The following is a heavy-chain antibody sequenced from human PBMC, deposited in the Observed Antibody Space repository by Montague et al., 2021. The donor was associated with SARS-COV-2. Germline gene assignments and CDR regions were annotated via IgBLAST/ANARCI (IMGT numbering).Heavy chain of an antibody. J-gene: IGHJ6*03. CDR2: IHHGGST. V-gene: IGHV4-34*01. CDR3: ARLGDGVVPSPILGVGPYYSYYYMDV. Sequence: SETLSLTCAVHGGSFSTYSWNWIRQPPGKGLEWIGEIHHGGSTNYNPSLKSRVTISADPSKNQFSLELTSVAAADTAVYYCARLGDGVVPSPILGVGPYYSYYYMDVWGKGTTVTVSS. CDR1: GGSFSTYS. D-gene: IGHD3-10*01.